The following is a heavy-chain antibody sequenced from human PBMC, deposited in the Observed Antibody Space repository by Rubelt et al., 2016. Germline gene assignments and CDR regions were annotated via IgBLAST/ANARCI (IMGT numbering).Heavy chain of an antibody. CDR2: IYYSGST. V-gene: IGHV4-59*01. D-gene: IGHD1-1*01. CDR3: ARDPVENGVNGFDY. Sequence: QVQLQESGPGLVKPSETLSLTCTVSGGSISSYYWSWIRQPPGKGLEWIGYIYYSGSTNYNPSLKSRVTISVDTSKNQFSLKLSSVTAADTAVYYCARDPVENGVNGFDYWGQGTLVTVSS. J-gene: IGHJ4*02. CDR1: GGSISSYY.